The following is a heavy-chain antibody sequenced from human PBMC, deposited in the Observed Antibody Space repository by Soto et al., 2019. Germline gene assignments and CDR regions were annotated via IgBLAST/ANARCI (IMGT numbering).Heavy chain of an antibody. CDR1: GGSISSSSYY. V-gene: IGHV4-39*01. CDR3: ARIRSTNYYYYGMDV. Sequence: SETLSLTCTVSGGSISSSSYYWGWIRQPPGKGLEWIGSIYYSGSTYYNPSLKSRVTISVDTSKNQFSLKLSSVTAADTAVYYCARIRSTNYYYYGMDVWGQGTTVTVYS. J-gene: IGHJ6*02. CDR2: IYYSGST. D-gene: IGHD2-2*01.